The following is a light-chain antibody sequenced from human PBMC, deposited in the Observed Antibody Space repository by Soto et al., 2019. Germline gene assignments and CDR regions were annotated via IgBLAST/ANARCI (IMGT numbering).Light chain of an antibody. V-gene: IGLV1-44*01. CDR1: SSNIGSNT. CDR3: AAWDDSLNVFYV. J-gene: IGLJ1*01. Sequence: QSALTQPPSASGTPGQRVTISCSGSSSNIGSNTVNWYQQLPGTAPKLLIYSNNQRPSGVPDRFSGSKSCTSASLAISGLQSEDEADYYCAAWDDSLNVFYVCGTGTKLTVL. CDR2: SNN.